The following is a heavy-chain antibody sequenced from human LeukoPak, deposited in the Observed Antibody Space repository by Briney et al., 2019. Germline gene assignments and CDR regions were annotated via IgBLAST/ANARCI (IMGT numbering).Heavy chain of an antibody. CDR3: ARDFKVRGQTVNWFDP. CDR1: GFTFSSYS. V-gene: IGHV3-21*01. Sequence: GGSLRLSCAASGFTFSSYSTNWVRQAPGKGLEWVSSISSSSSYIYYADSVKGRFTISRDNAKNSLYLQMNSLRAEDTAVYYCARDFKVRGQTVNWFDPWGQGTLVTVSS. CDR2: ISSSSSYI. D-gene: IGHD3-10*01. J-gene: IGHJ5*02.